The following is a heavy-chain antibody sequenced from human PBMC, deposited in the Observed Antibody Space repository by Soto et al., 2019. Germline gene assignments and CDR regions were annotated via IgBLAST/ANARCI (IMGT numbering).Heavy chain of an antibody. CDR3: AKDSGGIHSYASGTYVYNWFDP. J-gene: IGHJ5*02. Sequence: QVQLVESGGGVVQPGRSLRLSCAASGFTFSNFAMHWVRQAPDKGLEWVAAISYDGSNKYYADSVRGRFTISRDNSKNSLYLQMNSLIAEDTAVYYCAKDSGGIHSYASGTYVYNWFDPWGQGTLVTVSS. CDR1: GFTFSNFA. CDR2: ISYDGSNK. V-gene: IGHV3-30*18. D-gene: IGHD3-10*01.